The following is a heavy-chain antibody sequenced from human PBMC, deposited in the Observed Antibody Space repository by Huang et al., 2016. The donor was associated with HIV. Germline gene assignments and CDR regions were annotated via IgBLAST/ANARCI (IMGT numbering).Heavy chain of an antibody. D-gene: IGHD3-16*01. CDR1: GGSFNNFG. V-gene: IGHV1-69*13. J-gene: IGHJ3*01. CDR2: GIQRFGKR. Sequence: QVQLVQSGAEVRKPGSSVKVSCRASGGSFNNFGINWVRQAPGQGLEWRGGGIQRFGKRNDAKRFKDRVTITADETTGVVHLEVTSLRSDDTAVYFCAKRGGAWGSPYAFDLWGPGTMVTVSS. CDR3: AKRGGAWGSPYAFDL.